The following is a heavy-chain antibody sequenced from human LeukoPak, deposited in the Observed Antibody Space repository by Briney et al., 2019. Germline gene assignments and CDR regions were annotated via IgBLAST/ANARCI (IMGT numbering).Heavy chain of an antibody. CDR2: IIPIFGTA. D-gene: IGHD3-22*01. Sequence: AASVRVSCKASGGTFSSYAISWVRQAPGQGLEWMGGIIPIFGTANYAQKFQGRVTITADESTSTAYMELSSLRSEDTAVYYCASSLYYYDSSGYFFDYWGQGTLVTVSS. V-gene: IGHV1-69*13. CDR3: ASSLYYYDSSGYFFDY. CDR1: GGTFSSYA. J-gene: IGHJ4*02.